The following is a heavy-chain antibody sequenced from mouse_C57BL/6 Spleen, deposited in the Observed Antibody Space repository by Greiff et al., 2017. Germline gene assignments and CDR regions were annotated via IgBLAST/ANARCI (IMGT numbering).Heavy chain of an antibody. V-gene: IGHV10-3*01. CDR2: IRSKSSNYAT. Sequence: DVQLVEPGGGLVQPKGSLKLSCAASGFTFNTYAMHWVRQAPGKGLEWVASIRSKSSNYATYYANSVKDRFTISRADSQSMLYLQTNNLKTEDTAMYYCVRLGDYDGIFAYWGQGTLVTVSA. CDR3: VRLGDYDGIFAY. D-gene: IGHD2-4*01. J-gene: IGHJ3*01. CDR1: GFTFNTYA.